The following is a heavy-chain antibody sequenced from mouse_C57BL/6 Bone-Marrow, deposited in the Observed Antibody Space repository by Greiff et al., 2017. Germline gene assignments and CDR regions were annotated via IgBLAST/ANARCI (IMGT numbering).Heavy chain of an antibody. CDR2: IRSKSNNYAT. Sequence: EVKLVESGGGLVQPKGSLKLSCAASGFSFNTYAMNWVRQAPGKGLEWVARIRSKSNNYATYYADSVKDRFTISRDDSESMLYLQMNNLKTEDTAMYYCVRHSNYEVFAYWGQGTLVTVSA. CDR1: GFSFNTYA. D-gene: IGHD2-5*01. CDR3: VRHSNYEVFAY. V-gene: IGHV10-1*01. J-gene: IGHJ3*01.